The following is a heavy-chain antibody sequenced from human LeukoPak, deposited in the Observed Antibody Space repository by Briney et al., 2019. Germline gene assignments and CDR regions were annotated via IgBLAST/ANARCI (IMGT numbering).Heavy chain of an antibody. V-gene: IGHV4-59*01. CDR1: GGSISSYY. Sequence: PSETLSLTXTVSGGSISSYYWSWIWQPPGKGLEWIGYIYYSGSTNYNPSLKCRVTISVDASKNQFSLKLSSVTAADTAVYYCATKMGPIQLWNLMAFDYWGQGTLVTVSS. D-gene: IGHD5-18*01. CDR3: ATKMGPIQLWNLMAFDY. J-gene: IGHJ4*02. CDR2: IYYSGST.